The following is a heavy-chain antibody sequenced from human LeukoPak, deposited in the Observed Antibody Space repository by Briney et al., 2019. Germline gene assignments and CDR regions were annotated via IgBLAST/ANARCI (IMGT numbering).Heavy chain of an antibody. D-gene: IGHD3-16*01. CDR2: IKQDGSKE. CDR3: AALWDGGY. Sequence: GGSLRLSCAASGFTISSYWMSWVRQAPGKGLEWVADIKQDGSKEYYLDSVKGRFTISRDNSKNTLFLRMNSLRAEDTAVYYCAALWDGGYWGQGTLVAVSS. J-gene: IGHJ4*02. V-gene: IGHV3-7*01. CDR1: GFTISSYW.